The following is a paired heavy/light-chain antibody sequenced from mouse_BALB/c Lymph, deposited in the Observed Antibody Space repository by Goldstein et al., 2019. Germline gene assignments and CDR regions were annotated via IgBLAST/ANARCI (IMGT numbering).Light chain of an antibody. J-gene: IGKJ1*01. CDR1: KSISKY. Sequence: DVQITQSPSYLAASPGETITINCRASKSISKYLAWYQEKPGKTNKLLIYSGSTLQSGIPSRFSGSGSGTDFTLTISSLEPEDFAMYYCQQHNEYPWTFGGGTKLEIK. CDR2: SGS. CDR3: QQHNEYPWT. V-gene: IGKV16-104*01.
Heavy chain of an antibody. CDR2: IYPYNGGT. CDR3: ARELDYDYAMDY. V-gene: IGHV1S29*02. J-gene: IGHJ4*01. CDR1: GYTFTDYN. D-gene: IGHD2-4*01. Sequence: EVQLQQSGPELVKPGASVKISCKASGYTFTDYNMHWVKQSHGKSLEWIGYIYPYNGGTGYNQKFKSKATLTVDNSSSTAYMELRSLTSEDSAVYYCARELDYDYAMDYWGQGTSVTVSS.